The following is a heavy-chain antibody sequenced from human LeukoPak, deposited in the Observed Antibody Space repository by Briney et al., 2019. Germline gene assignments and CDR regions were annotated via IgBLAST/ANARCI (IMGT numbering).Heavy chain of an antibody. Sequence: ASVQVSCKASGYTFTSYGISWVRQAPGQGLEWKGWISAYNGNTNYAQKLQGRVTMTTDTSTSTAYMELRSLRSDDTAVYYCARMNDYGDYSNFDYWGQGTLVTVSS. CDR3: ARMNDYGDYSNFDY. CDR2: ISAYNGNT. J-gene: IGHJ4*02. V-gene: IGHV1-18*01. CDR1: GYTFTSYG. D-gene: IGHD4-17*01.